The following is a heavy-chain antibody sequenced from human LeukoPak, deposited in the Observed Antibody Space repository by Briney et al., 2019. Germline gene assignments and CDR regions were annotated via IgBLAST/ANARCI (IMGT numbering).Heavy chain of an antibody. J-gene: IGHJ4*02. CDR2: ISSSSSTI. D-gene: IGHD3-10*01. CDR3: ARGWFGEFDY. CDR1: GFTFSSYA. V-gene: IGHV3-48*04. Sequence: GGSLRLSCAASGFTFSSYAMSWVRQAPGKGLEWVSYISSSSSTIYYADSVKGRFTISRDNAKNSLYLQMNSLRAEDTAVYYCARGWFGEFDYWGQGTLVTVSS.